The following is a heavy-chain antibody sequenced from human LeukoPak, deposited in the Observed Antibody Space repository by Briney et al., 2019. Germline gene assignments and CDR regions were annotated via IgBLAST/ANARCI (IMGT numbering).Heavy chain of an antibody. D-gene: IGHD2-21*01. CDR3: ARGLGYSLDAFDI. CDR2: INHSGST. Sequence: SETLSLTCAVYGGSFSGYYWSWIRQPPGKGLEWIGEINHSGSTNYNPSLKSRVTISVDTSKNQFSLKLSSVTAADTAVYYCARGLGYSLDAFDIWGQGTMVTVSS. V-gene: IGHV4-34*01. J-gene: IGHJ3*02. CDR1: GGSFSGYY.